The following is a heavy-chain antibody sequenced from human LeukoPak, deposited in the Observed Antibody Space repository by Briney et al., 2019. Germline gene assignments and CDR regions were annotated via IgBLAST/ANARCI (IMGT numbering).Heavy chain of an antibody. J-gene: IGHJ4*02. CDR3: AKDSLADIDY. Sequence: GGSLRLSCAASGFIFSTYGMYWVRQAPGKGLEWAAFIRHDGSIKNYADSVKGRSTISRDNSKNTLYLQMSSLRAEDTAVYYCAKDSLADIDYWGQGTLVTVSS. CDR1: GFIFSTYG. V-gene: IGHV3-30*02. CDR2: IRHDGSIK. D-gene: IGHD3-16*01.